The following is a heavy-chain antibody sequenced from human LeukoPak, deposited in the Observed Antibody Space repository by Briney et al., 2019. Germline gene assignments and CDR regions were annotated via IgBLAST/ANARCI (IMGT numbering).Heavy chain of an antibody. Sequence: GGSLRLSCAASGFTFNSYAMHWVRQAPGKGLEYVSAISSNGGSAYYANSVKGRFTISRDNSKNTLYLQMGSLRAEDMAVYYCARGYCSSTSCYSTAIDYWGQGTLVTVSS. V-gene: IGHV3-64*01. CDR2: ISSNGGSA. CDR3: ARGYCSSTSCYSTAIDY. D-gene: IGHD2-2*01. J-gene: IGHJ4*02. CDR1: GFTFNSYA.